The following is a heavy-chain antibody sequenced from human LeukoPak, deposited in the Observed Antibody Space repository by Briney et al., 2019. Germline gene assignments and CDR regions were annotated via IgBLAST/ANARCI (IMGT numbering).Heavy chain of an antibody. CDR1: GFPFSAFD. J-gene: IGHJ4*02. D-gene: IGHD6-19*01. V-gene: IGHV3-23*01. Sequence: GESLRLSCAASGFPFSAFDMSWARQAPEKGLEWVSFISGSDGGTFYADSLKGRFTISRDNSRNTLYLQMNNLRAEDTAVYYCVKGGWLDYWGQGTLVTVSS. CDR2: ISGSDGGT. CDR3: VKGGWLDY.